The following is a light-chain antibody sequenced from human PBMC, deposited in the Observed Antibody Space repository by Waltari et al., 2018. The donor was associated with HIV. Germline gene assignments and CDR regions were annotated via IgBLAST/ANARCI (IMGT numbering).Light chain of an antibody. CDR2: EGK. Sequence: QSALTQPASLSGSPGHSITLSCTGTYNDVPDYNYVACYQPHPGKAPKVMIYEGKNRPSGVSNRFSGSKSGNTASLTISGLQAEDEADYFCTSYISSSSPVFGGWTKLTVL. CDR3: TSYISSSSPV. CDR1: YNDVPDYNY. V-gene: IGLV2-14*01. J-gene: IGLJ3*02.